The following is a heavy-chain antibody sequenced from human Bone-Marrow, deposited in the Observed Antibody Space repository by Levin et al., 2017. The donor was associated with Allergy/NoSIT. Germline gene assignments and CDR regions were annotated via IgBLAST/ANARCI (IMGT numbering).Heavy chain of an antibody. Sequence: GESLKISCIASGFTFSDFYMSWVRQAPGKGPEWLSYISSSGRTIYYADSVRGRFTVSRDSAKNSMYLQMNSLRAEDTAGHYCAGELGGTYYAWGSLDHWGRGTLVTVSS. CDR2: ISSSGRTI. CDR1: GFTFSDFY. CDR3: AGELGGTYYAWGSLDH. V-gene: IGHV3-11*01. D-gene: IGHD1-26*01. J-gene: IGHJ4*02.